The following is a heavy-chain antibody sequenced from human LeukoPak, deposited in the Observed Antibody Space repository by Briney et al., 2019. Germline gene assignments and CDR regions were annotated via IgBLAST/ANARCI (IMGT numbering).Heavy chain of an antibody. CDR3: ARVRQQLVYYYYGMDV. D-gene: IGHD6-13*01. V-gene: IGHV1-18*04. Sequence: GASVKVSCKASGYTFTGYYMHWVRQAPGQGLEWMGWISAYNGNTNYAQKLQGRVTMTTDTSTSTAYMELRSLRSDDTAVYYCARVRQQLVYYYYGMDVWGQGTTVTVSS. J-gene: IGHJ6*02. CDR2: ISAYNGNT. CDR1: GYTFTGYY.